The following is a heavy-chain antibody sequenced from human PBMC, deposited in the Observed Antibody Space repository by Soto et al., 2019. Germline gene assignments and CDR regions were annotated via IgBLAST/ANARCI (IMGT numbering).Heavy chain of an antibody. V-gene: IGHV3-23*03. Sequence: EVQLLESGGGLVQPGGSLRLSCTTSGFTFSSHAMSWVRQAPGKGLEWVSVIYNGGDGTYYADSVKGRFTVSRDNSKNILYLQMNTLRAEDTAVYYCARDRRGYGDYELFGYWGRGTLVTVSS. CDR3: ARDRRGYGDYELFGY. CDR1: GFTFSSHA. CDR2: IYNGGDGT. J-gene: IGHJ4*02. D-gene: IGHD4-17*01.